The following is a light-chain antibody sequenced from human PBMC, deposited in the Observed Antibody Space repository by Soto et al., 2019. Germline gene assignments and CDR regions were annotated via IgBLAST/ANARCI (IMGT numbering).Light chain of an antibody. J-gene: IGKJ5*01. V-gene: IGKV1-39*01. CDR2: AAS. CDR1: QSISSY. Sequence: DIQMTQSPPSLSVSVGDRVTITCQASQSISSYLNWYQQKPGKAPKLLIYAASSLQSGVPSRFSGSGSGTDFTLTISSLQPEDFATYYCQQSYSTLITFGQGTRLEIK. CDR3: QQSYSTLIT.